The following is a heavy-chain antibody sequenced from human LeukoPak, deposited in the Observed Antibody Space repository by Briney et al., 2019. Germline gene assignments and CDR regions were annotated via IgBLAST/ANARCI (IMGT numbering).Heavy chain of an antibody. J-gene: IGHJ6*03. V-gene: IGHV4-4*07. CDR1: GGSISSYY. D-gene: IGHD6-19*01. Sequence: PSETLSLTCTVSGGSISSYYWSWIRQPAGKGLEWIGRIYTNGSTNYNPSLKSRVTMSVDTSKNQFSLKLSSVTAADTAVYYCARGGVAGISYYYYMDVWGKGTTVTVSS. CDR3: ARGGVAGISYYYYMDV. CDR2: IYTNGST.